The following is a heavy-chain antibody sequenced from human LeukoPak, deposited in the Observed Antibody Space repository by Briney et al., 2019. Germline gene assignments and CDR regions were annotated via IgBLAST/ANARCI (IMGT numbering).Heavy chain of an antibody. V-gene: IGHV3-21*01. CDR2: ISVGSNYI. CDR3: ARLRRNSDRSGYYYYDY. J-gene: IGHJ4*02. Sequence: PGGSLRLSCAASGFTFSNYSMNWVRQAPGKGLEWVSSISVGSNYIYYADSVRGRFSISRDDARNSLYLQMDSLRGDDTAVYYCARLRRNSDRSGYYYYDYWGQGTLVTVSS. D-gene: IGHD3-22*01. CDR1: GFTFSNYS.